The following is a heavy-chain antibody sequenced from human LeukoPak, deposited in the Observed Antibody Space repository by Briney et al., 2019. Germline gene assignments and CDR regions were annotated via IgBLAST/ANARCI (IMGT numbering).Heavy chain of an antibody. D-gene: IGHD2-2*01. CDR3: ARGRYCSGSSCPWYYYGMDV. Sequence: KPSETLSLTCTVSGGSISSYYWSWIRQPPGKGLEWIGYIYYSGSTNYNPSLKSRVTISVDTSKNQFSLKLSSVTAADTAVYYCARGRYCSGSSCPWYYYGMDVWGQGTTVTVSS. CDR2: IYYSGST. J-gene: IGHJ6*02. V-gene: IGHV4-59*01. CDR1: GGSISSYY.